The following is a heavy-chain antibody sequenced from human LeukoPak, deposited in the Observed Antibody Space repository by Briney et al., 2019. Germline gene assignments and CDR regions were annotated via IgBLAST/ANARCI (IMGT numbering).Heavy chain of an antibody. CDR3: ARGDYYESSGYVDY. CDR1: GFTFSSYG. D-gene: IGHD3-22*01. V-gene: IGHV3-30*02. Sequence: PGGSLRLSCAASGFTFSSYGMHWVRQAPGKGLEWVAFIRYDGSNKYYADSVKGRFTISRDNSKNTLYLQMNSLRAEDTAVYYCARGDYYESSGYVDYWGQGTLVTVSS. J-gene: IGHJ4*02. CDR2: IRYDGSNK.